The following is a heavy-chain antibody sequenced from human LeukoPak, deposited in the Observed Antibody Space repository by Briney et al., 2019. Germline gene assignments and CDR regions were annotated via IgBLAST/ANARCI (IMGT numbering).Heavy chain of an antibody. J-gene: IGHJ4*02. D-gene: IGHD3-10*01. V-gene: IGHV1-2*06. CDR2: INPNSGGT. CDR1: GYTFTGYY. CDR3: ARERARYGSGSYYSY. Sequence: ASVKVSCKASGYTFTGYYMHWVRQAPGQGLEWMGRINPNSGGTNYAQKFQGRVTMTRDTSISTAYMELSRLRSDDTAVYYCARERARYGSGSYYSYWGQGTLVTASS.